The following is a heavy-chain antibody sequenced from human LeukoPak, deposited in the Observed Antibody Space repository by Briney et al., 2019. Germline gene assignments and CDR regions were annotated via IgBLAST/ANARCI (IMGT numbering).Heavy chain of an antibody. CDR2: ISYDGSNK. J-gene: IGHJ4*02. CDR3: AKDLSPYCGGDCAIDY. Sequence: GGSLKLSCAASGFTFSSYGMHWVRQAPGKGLEWVAVISYDGSNKYYADSVKGRFTISRDNSKNTLYLQMNSLRAEDTAVYYCAKDLSPYCGGDCAIDYWGQGTLVTVSS. D-gene: IGHD2-21*02. V-gene: IGHV3-30*18. CDR1: GFTFSSYG.